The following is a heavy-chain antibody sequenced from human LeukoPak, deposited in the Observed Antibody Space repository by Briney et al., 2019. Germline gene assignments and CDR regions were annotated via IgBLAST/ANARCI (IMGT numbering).Heavy chain of an antibody. Sequence: PGGSLRLSCAASGFTFSSYWMSWVRQAPGKGPEWVANIKQDGSEKYYVDSVKGRFTISRDNAKNSLYLQMNSLRAEDTAVYYCARIIAVAGIPFNAFDIWGQGTMVTVSS. CDR2: IKQDGSEK. CDR1: GFTFSSYW. V-gene: IGHV3-7*01. J-gene: IGHJ3*02. D-gene: IGHD6-19*01. CDR3: ARIIAVAGIPFNAFDI.